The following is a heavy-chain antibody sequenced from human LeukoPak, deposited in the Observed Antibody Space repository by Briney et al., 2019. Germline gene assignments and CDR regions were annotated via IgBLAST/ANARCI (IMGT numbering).Heavy chain of an antibody. CDR2: ISSSSSYI. CDR3: ARDSDVDGSGSYLVDY. D-gene: IGHD3-10*01. J-gene: IGHJ4*02. V-gene: IGHV3-21*01. Sequence: NPGGSLRLSCAASGFTFTNYEMNWVRQAPGKGLEWVSSISSSSSYIHYADSVKGRFTISRDNAKNSLYLQMNSLRAEDTAVYYCARDSDVDGSGSYLVDYWGQGTLVTVSS. CDR1: GFTFTNYE.